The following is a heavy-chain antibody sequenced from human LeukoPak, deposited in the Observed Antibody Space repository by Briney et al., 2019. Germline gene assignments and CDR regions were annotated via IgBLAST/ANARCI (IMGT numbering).Heavy chain of an antibody. Sequence: PGGSLRLSCAASGFNFSSYAMSWVRQAQGKGLEWVSTISGSGGNTYYADSVKGRFTISRDNSKNTLYLQMNSLRAEDTAVYYCAKALRGFYDYVWGSYYYWGQGTLVTVSS. CDR2: ISGSGGNT. V-gene: IGHV3-23*01. CDR3: AKALRGFYDYVWGSYYY. J-gene: IGHJ4*02. D-gene: IGHD3-16*01. CDR1: GFNFSSYA.